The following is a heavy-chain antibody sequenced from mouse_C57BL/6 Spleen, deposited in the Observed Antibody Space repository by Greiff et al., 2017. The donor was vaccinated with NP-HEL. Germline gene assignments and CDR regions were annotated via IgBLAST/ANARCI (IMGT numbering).Heavy chain of an antibody. CDR3: ARRGGNYWYFDV. CDR1: GYAFSSSW. Sequence: QVQLQQSGPELVKPGASVKISCKASGYAFSSSWMNWVKQRPGKGLEWIGRIYPGDGDTNYNGKFKGKATLTADKSSSTAYMRLSSLTSEDSAVYFCARRGGNYWYFDVWGTGTTVTVSS. J-gene: IGHJ1*03. CDR2: IYPGDGDT. D-gene: IGHD1-1*02. V-gene: IGHV1-82*01.